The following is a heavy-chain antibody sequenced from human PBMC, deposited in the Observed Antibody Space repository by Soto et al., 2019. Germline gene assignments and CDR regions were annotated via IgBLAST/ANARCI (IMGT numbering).Heavy chain of an antibody. CDR3: AKSRDAYNFYFYYGMDV. J-gene: IGHJ6*02. CDR1: GFTFSNYG. V-gene: IGHV3-30*18. D-gene: IGHD2-2*01. CDR2: ILYDGSNK. Sequence: GGSLRLSCAASGFTFSNYGMHWVHQTPGKGLEWVALILYDGSNKYYADSVKGRFTISRDNSKNTLYLQVSSLRAEDTAVYYCAKSRDAYNFYFYYGMDVWGQGTTVTVSS.